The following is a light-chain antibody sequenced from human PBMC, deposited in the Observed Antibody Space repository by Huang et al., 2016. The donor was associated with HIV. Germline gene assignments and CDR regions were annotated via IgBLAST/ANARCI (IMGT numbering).Light chain of an antibody. V-gene: IGKV4-1*01. CDR2: GAS. J-gene: IGKJ1*01. CDR1: QTVLYSSNNKNN. Sequence: DIVMTQSPDSLAVSLGERATINCKSSQTVLYSSNNKNNLAWYQQKPGQPPKLLIYGASTREAGVPDRFSGGGSGTDFTLTISSLQAADVAVYYCHQYYRSPWTFGQGTKVEIK. CDR3: HQYYRSPWT.